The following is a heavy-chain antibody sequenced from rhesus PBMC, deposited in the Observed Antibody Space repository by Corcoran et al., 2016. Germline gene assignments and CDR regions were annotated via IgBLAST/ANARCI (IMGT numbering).Heavy chain of an antibody. D-gene: IGHD4-29*01. Sequence: QVPLVQSRAEVKKPGSSVKVSCTASGYTFTDSYMNWVSKAHGQGLEWMGETNPKTGGTNYAPKFQGRVTMTRDTSTSTGYMELSSLRSEDTAVYYCERDRDYGTFDYWGQGVLVTVSS. CDR1: GYTFTDSY. V-gene: IGHV1-138*01. CDR2: TNPKTGGT. J-gene: IGHJ4*01. CDR3: ERDRDYGTFDY.